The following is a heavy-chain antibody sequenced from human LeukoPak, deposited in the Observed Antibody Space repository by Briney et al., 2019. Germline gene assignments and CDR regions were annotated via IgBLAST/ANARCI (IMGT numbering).Heavy chain of an antibody. CDR2: IYYSGST. D-gene: IGHD4-17*01. CDR1: GRPISSYY. Sequence: PSETLSLTCTVSGRPISSYYWSWIRQPPGKGLEWIGYIYYSGSTNYNPSLKSRVTISVDTSKNQFSLKLSSVTAADTAVYYCARAQTTVTQGPDAFDIWGQGTMVTVSS. J-gene: IGHJ3*02. V-gene: IGHV4-59*01. CDR3: ARAQTTVTQGPDAFDI.